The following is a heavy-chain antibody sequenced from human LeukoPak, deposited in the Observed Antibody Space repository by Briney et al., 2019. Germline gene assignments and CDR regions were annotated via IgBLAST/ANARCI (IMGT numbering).Heavy chain of an antibody. CDR3: AKDQVTYYDFWSGYYPDYYYGMDV. D-gene: IGHD3-3*01. CDR2: ISKDGSDK. J-gene: IGHJ6*02. Sequence: GGSLRLSCAASGFTFSDYAMHWVRQAPGKGLEWVAVISKDGSDKYYPGSVRGRFTISRDNSKNTIYLQMDSLRAEDTAIYYCAKDQVTYYDFWSGYYPDYYYGMDVWGQGTTVTVSS. V-gene: IGHV3-30-3*01. CDR1: GFTFSDYA.